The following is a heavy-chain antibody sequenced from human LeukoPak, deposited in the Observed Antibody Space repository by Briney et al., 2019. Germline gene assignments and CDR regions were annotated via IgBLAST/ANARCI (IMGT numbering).Heavy chain of an antibody. D-gene: IGHD3-16*01. V-gene: IGHV1-8*01. CDR1: GYTFTSYD. CDR2: MNPNSGNT. CDR3: ARMMDYYYYMDV. Sequence: ASVKVSCKASGYTFTSYDINWVRQATGQGPEWMGWMNPNSGNTGYAQKFQGRVTMTRNTSISTAYMELSSLRSEDTAVYYCARMMDYYYYMDVWGKGTTVTVSS. J-gene: IGHJ6*03.